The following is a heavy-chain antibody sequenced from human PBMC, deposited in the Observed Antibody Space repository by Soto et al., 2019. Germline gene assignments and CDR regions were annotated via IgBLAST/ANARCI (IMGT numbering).Heavy chain of an antibody. CDR3: ARARNADYYYGMDV. Sequence: PGGSLRLSCAASGFTFSSYDMHWVRQATGKGLEWVSAIGTAGDTYYPGSVKGRFTISRENAKNSLYLQMNSLRAGDTAVYYCARARNADYYYGMDVWGQGTTVTVSS. V-gene: IGHV3-13*04. CDR1: GFTFSSYD. CDR2: IGTAGDT. J-gene: IGHJ6*02.